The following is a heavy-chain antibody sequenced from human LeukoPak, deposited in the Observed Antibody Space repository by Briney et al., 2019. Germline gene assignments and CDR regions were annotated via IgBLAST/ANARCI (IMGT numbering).Heavy chain of an antibody. J-gene: IGHJ4*02. V-gene: IGHV1-18*01. CDR2: ISTSTGDT. CDR1: GYSFILYG. CDR3: ARDDNYGIFVNVDY. D-gene: IGHD4-11*01. Sequence: ASVKISCKTSGYSFILYGISWVRQAPGQGPEWMGWISTSTGDTKYTQKFQGRVTLTTDTSTSTAYMELSSLRSDDTAVYYCARDDNYGIFVNVDYWGQGTLVTVSS.